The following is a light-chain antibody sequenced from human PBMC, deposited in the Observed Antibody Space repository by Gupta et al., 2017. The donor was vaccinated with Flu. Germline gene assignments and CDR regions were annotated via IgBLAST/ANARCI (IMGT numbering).Light chain of an antibody. CDR3: CSYAGTFTFV. CDR2: SIT. J-gene: IGLJ3*02. V-gene: IGLV2-11*01. CDR1: SSDIGNYDY. Sequence: SSDIGNYDYVSWYQQHPGKAPKLMIYSITERPSGVPERFSGSKSGKTASLTISGLQAEDKASYYCCSYAGTFTFVFGGGTNLTVL.